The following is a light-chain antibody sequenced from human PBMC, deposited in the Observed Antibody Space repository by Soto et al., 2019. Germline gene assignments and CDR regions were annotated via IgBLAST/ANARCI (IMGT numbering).Light chain of an antibody. CDR3: CSYAGSYTLV. V-gene: IGLV2-11*01. CDR2: DVN. Sequence: QSALTQPRSVSGSPGQSVTLSCIGTSSDVGGYHYVSWYQHHPGKAPKIIIYDVNKRPSGVPDRFSGSKSGNTASLTISGLQTEDEADYYCCSYAGSYTLVFGGGTKVTVL. CDR1: SSDVGGYHY. J-gene: IGLJ2*01.